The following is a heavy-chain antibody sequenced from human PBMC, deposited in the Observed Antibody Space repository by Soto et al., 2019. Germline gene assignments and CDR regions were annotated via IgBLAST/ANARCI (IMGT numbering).Heavy chain of an antibody. V-gene: IGHV3-33*01. CDR2: IWYYGSNK. CDR3: ARHGKVVVVPAARGDYYYYGMDD. Sequence: GGSLRLSCAASGFTFSSYGMHWVRQAPGKGLEWVAVIWYYGSNKYYADSVKGRFTISRDNSKNTLYLQMNSMRAEDTAVYYSARHGKVVVVPAARGDYYYYGMDDWGQGTTVTVSS. D-gene: IGHD2-2*01. CDR1: GFTFSSYG. J-gene: IGHJ6*02.